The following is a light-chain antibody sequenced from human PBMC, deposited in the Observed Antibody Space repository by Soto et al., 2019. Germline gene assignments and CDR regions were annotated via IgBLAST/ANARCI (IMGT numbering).Light chain of an antibody. V-gene: IGKV3-20*01. CDR1: QSISSSY. CDR3: QQYGSSPSLI. CDR2: GAS. Sequence: EIVLTQSPGTLSLSPGERATLSCRASQSISSSYLAWYQQKPGQAPRLLVYGASTRATGIPDRFSGSGSGTDFTLTISRLEPEDSAVYYCQQYGSSPSLIFVGGTKVEIK. J-gene: IGKJ4*01.